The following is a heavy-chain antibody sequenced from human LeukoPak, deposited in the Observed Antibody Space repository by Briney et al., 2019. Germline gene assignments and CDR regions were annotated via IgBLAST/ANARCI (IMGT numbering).Heavy chain of an antibody. CDR3: ALTGDAFDI. V-gene: IGHV4-30-2*01. Sequence: SETLSLTCAVSGGSISSGGYSWRWIRQPPGKGLEWIGYIYHSGSTYYNPSLKSRVTISVDRSKNQFSLKLSSVTAADTAVYYCALTGDAFDIWGQGTMVTVSS. CDR2: IYHSGST. D-gene: IGHD7-27*01. CDR1: GGSISSGGYS. J-gene: IGHJ3*02.